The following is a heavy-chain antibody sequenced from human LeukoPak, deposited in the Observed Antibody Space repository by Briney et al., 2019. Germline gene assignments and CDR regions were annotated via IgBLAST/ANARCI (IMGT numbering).Heavy chain of an antibody. J-gene: IGHJ4*02. CDR1: GYTFTGYY. V-gene: IGHV1-2*02. CDR3: ARDKAYTWTYYYDSSGHKTDY. D-gene: IGHD3-22*01. CDR2: INPNSGGT. Sequence: ASVKVSCKASGYTFTGYYMHWVRQAPGQGLEWMGWINPNSGGTNYAQKFQGRVTMTRDTSISTAYMELSRLTSDDTAVYYCARDKAYTWTYYYDSSGHKTDYWGQGTLVTVSS.